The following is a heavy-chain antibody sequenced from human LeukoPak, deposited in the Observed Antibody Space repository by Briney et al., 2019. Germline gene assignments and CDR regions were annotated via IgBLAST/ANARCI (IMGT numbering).Heavy chain of an antibody. CDR2: IYTSGST. J-gene: IGHJ3*02. D-gene: IGHD6-19*01. Sequence: PSETLSLTCTASGGSISSGSYYWSWIRQPAGKGLEWIGRIYTSGSTNYNPSLKSRVTISVDTSKNQFSLKLSSVTAADTAMYYCTREVGGTLYDAFDIWGHGTMVTVSS. CDR1: GGSISSGSYY. V-gene: IGHV4-61*02. CDR3: TREVGGTLYDAFDI.